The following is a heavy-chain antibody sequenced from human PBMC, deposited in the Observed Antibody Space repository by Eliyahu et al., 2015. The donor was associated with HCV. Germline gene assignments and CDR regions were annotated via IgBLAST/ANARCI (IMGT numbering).Heavy chain of an antibody. CDR1: GFXFSXYA. D-gene: IGHD3-3*01. J-gene: IGHJ5*02. V-gene: IGHV3-23*01. Sequence: EVQLLESGGGLVQPGGSLRLSCAASGFXFSXYAMSWVRQAPGKGLEGVSAISGSGGSTYYADSVKGRFTISRDNSKNTLYLQMNSLRAEDTAVYYCAKDYRWALFGVGPRDGLDPWGQGTLVTVSS. CDR2: ISGSGGST. CDR3: AKDYRWALFGVGPRDGLDP.